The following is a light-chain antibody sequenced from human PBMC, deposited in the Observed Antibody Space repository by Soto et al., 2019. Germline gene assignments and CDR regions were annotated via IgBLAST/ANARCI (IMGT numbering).Light chain of an antibody. V-gene: IGKV1-5*01. CDR2: DAS. Sequence: DIQMTQSPSTLSASVGDRVTITCRASQSIRHFLAWYQQKPGKAPKVVVYDASNLESGVPSRFSGRGSGTEFTLTISSLQPDDFATYYCQQYDDYWTFGPGTKVEVK. J-gene: IGKJ1*01. CDR3: QQYDDYWT. CDR1: QSIRHF.